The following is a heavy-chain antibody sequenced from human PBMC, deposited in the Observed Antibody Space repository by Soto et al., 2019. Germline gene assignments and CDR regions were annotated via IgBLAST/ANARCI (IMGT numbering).Heavy chain of an antibody. CDR2: ISYSGSS. CDR1: CVPMSSHY. CDR3: VRDLRCCGLGI. D-gene: IGHD3-9*01. V-gene: IGHV4-59*11. Sequence: SEALSLTCTVSCVPMSSHYWTWLRQTPGKGLEWIGYISYSGSSNLNPSLRSPLSISIATSKNKFSLMLKSVTAADTAVYYCVRDLRCCGLGIWGQGTTVTVPS. J-gene: IGHJ6*02.